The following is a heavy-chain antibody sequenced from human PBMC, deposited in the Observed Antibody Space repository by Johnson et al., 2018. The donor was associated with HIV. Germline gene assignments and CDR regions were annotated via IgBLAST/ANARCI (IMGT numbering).Heavy chain of an antibody. CDR2: ILNDGTNQ. J-gene: IGHJ3*02. CDR3: ARTGVLGAFDI. D-gene: IGHD2-8*02. Sequence: QVQLVESGGGLVKPGGSLRLSCAASGFTFSSYAMHWVRQAPAKGLEWVAVILNDGTNQFYADSVKGRFTISRDNSKDTLYLQMNSLRAEDTAVYYCARTGVLGAFDIWGQGTMVTVSS. CDR1: GFTFSSYA. V-gene: IGHV3-30*04.